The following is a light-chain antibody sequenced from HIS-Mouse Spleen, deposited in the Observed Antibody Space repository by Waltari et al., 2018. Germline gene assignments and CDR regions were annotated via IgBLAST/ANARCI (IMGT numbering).Light chain of an antibody. Sequence: QSVLTQPPSASGTPGQRVTISCSGSSSNIGSNYVYWYQQLPGTAPKLLIYRNNQRPSGGPARCSGSKSGTSASRAISGLRSEDEADYYCAAWDDSLSGWVFGGGTKLTVL. J-gene: IGLJ3*02. CDR1: SSNIGSNY. CDR3: AAWDDSLSGWV. V-gene: IGLV1-47*01. CDR2: RNN.